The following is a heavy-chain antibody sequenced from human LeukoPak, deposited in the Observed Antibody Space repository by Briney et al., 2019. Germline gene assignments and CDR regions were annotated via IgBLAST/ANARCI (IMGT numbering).Heavy chain of an antibody. CDR1: GGSISSSSYY. V-gene: IGHV4-39*07. J-gene: IGHJ4*02. CDR2: IDHSGST. CDR3: AGAQMPTLAY. Sequence: PSETLSLTCTVSGGSISSSSYYWGWIRQPPGKGLEWIGSIDHSGSTYYNPSLKSRVTISVDTSKNQFSLKLSSVTAADTAVYYGAGAQMPTLAYGGQGTLVTVPS. D-gene: IGHD2-2*01.